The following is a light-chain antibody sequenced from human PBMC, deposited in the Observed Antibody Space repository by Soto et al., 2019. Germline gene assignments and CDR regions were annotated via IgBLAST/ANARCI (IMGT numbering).Light chain of an antibody. J-gene: IGLJ2*01. Sequence: QSALTQPASVSGSPGQSIAISCTGTSSDVGGYNYVSWYQQHPGKAPKLMIYEVSNRPSGVSNRFSGSKSGNTAPLTISGLHAEDEADYYCSSYTSSSTLVFGGGTKLTVL. CDR2: EVS. CDR1: SSDVGGYNY. CDR3: SSYTSSSTLV. V-gene: IGLV2-14*01.